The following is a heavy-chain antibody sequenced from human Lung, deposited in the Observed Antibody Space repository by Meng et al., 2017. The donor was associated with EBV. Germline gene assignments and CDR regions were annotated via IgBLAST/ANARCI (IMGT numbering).Heavy chain of an antibody. CDR2: INHSGST. J-gene: IGHJ4*02. Sequence: QAQLQQWGAGLLKPSETLSLTCAVYGGSFSGYYWSWIRQPPGKGLEWIGEINHSGSTNYNLSLKSRVTISVDTSKNQFSLKLSSVTAADTAVYYCAVTRYCSGGSCFDYWGQGTLVTVSS. D-gene: IGHD2-15*01. V-gene: IGHV4-34*01. CDR3: AVTRYCSGGSCFDY. CDR1: GGSFSGYY.